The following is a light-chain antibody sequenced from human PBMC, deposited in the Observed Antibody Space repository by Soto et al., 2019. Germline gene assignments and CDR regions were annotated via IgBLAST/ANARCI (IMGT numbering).Light chain of an antibody. Sequence: EIVLTQSPGTLSLSPGESATLSCRASQSVSNNYLAWYQQKPGQAPRLLIYGASNRATGIPDRFSGSGSGTEFTLTIRGLEPEDFAVYYCQQYGSSGTCGQGTKVDIK. CDR1: QSVSNNY. J-gene: IGKJ1*01. CDR3: QQYGSSGT. V-gene: IGKV3-20*01. CDR2: GAS.